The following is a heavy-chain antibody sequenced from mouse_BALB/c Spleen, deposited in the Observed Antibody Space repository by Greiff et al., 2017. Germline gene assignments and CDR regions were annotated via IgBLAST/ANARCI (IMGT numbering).Heavy chain of an antibody. Sequence: EVQGVESGGGLVKPGGSLKLSCAASGFTFSSYAMSWVRQSPEKRLEWVAEISSGGSYTYYPDTVTGRFTISRDNAKNTLYLEMSSLRSEDTAMYYCAREDSAMDYWGQGTSVTVSS. CDR2: ISSGGSYT. CDR1: GFTFSSYA. CDR3: AREDSAMDY. J-gene: IGHJ4*01. V-gene: IGHV5-9-4*01.